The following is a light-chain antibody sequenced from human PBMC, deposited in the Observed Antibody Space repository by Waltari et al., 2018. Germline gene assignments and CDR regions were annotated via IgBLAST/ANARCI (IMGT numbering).Light chain of an antibody. CDR2: AAS. Sequence: DIQITQSPSSLSASVGDRVPITCRASQSIITYLNWYQQRPGKAPKLLIYAASTLQSGVPSRFSGSGSGTDFTLTISSLQPEDFATYYCQQSYSTPLFGPGTRVEFK. CDR3: QQSYSTPL. J-gene: IGKJ3*01. CDR1: QSIITY. V-gene: IGKV1-39*01.